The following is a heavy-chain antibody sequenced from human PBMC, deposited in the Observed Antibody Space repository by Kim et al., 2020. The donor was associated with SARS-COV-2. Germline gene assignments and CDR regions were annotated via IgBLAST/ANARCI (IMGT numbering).Heavy chain of an antibody. D-gene: IGHD1-26*01. Sequence: SETLSLTCTVSGASMSSSTYYWGWIRQPPGKGLEWIGSIYFRGSAYYNPSLKSRVTISVDTSKSQFSLKLSSVTAADTAVYYCARHGIVIDQSDYWGQGTLVTVSS. CDR1: GASMSSSTYY. CDR2: IYFRGSA. V-gene: IGHV4-39*01. CDR3: ARHGIVIDQSDY. J-gene: IGHJ4*02.